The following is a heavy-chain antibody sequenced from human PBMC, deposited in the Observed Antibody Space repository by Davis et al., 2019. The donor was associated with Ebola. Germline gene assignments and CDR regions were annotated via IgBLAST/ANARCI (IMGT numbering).Heavy chain of an antibody. CDR1: GFSLNSIGIR. Sequence: SGPTLVKPTQTLTLTCTLSGFSLNSIGIRVSWIRQPPGKALEWLARIDWDDDKFYSTSLKTRLTISKDTSKNQVVLTMTNMDPVDTATYYCARMPDYGGNPFDYWGQGILVTVSS. CDR2: IDWDDDK. V-gene: IGHV2-70*04. J-gene: IGHJ4*02. CDR3: ARMPDYGGNPFDY. D-gene: IGHD4-23*01.